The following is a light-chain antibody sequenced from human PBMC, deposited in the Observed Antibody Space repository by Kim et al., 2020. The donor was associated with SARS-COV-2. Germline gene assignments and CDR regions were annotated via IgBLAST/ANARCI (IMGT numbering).Light chain of an antibody. CDR2: EVN. Sequence: QSALTQPASVSGSPGQSITISCTGTSSDVGSYYVVSWYQQHPGKAPKLKIYEVNKRPSGVSNRFSGPKSGNTASLTISGLQAEDEADYYCCSFAGSVLFGGGTQLNVL. CDR3: CSFAGSVL. J-gene: IGLJ2*01. CDR1: SSDVGSYYV. V-gene: IGLV2-23*02.